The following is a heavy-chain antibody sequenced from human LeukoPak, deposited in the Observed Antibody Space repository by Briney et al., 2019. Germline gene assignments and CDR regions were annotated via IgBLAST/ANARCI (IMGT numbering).Heavy chain of an antibody. CDR2: ISYDGSNK. D-gene: IGHD1-26*01. J-gene: IGHJ4*02. V-gene: IGHV3-30*03. Sequence: PGGSLRLSCAASGFTFSSYSMNWVRQAPGKGLEWVAVISYDGSNKYYADSVKGRFTISRDNSKNTLYLQMNSLRSEDTAVYYCARVGATNGDYWGQGTLVTVSS. CDR3: ARVGATNGDY. CDR1: GFTFSSYS.